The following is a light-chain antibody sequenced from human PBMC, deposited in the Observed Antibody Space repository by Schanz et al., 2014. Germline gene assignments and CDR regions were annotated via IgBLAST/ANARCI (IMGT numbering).Light chain of an antibody. CDR3: SSYTSTSTLFV. Sequence: QSALTQPASVSGSPGQSITISCTGTSSDVGGYNHVSWYQQYPGKAPKLMIYDVSNRPSGVSYRFSGSKSGNTASLTISGLQAEDEADYFCSSYTSTSTLFVFGSGTKLTVL. CDR2: DVS. CDR1: SSDVGGYNH. V-gene: IGLV2-14*01. J-gene: IGLJ1*01.